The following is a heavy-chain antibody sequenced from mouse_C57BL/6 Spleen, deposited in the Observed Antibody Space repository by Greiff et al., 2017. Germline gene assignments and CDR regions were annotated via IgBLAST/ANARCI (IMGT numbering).Heavy chain of an antibody. Sequence: QVQLQQPGAELVRPGSSVKLSCKASGYTFTSYWMHWVKQRPIQGLEWIGNIDPSDSETHYNQKFKDKATLTVDKSSSTAYMQLSSLTSEDSAVYYCARSGGQLRLGDAMDYWGQGTSVTVSS. D-gene: IGHD3-2*02. V-gene: IGHV1-52*01. CDR2: IDPSDSET. J-gene: IGHJ4*01. CDR1: GYTFTSYW. CDR3: ARSGGQLRLGDAMDY.